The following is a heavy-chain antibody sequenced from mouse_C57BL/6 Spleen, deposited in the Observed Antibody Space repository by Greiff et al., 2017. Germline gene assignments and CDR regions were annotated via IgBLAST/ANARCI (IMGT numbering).Heavy chain of an antibody. CDR2: IDPSDSYT. Sequence: QVQLQQSGAELVKPGASVKLSCKASGYTFTSYWMQWVKQRPGQGLAWIGEIDPSDSYTNYNQKFKGKATLTVDTSSSTAYRQLSSLTSDDYAVYYCARGVTTVGANFDYWGQGTTLTVSS. J-gene: IGHJ2*01. CDR1: GYTFTSYW. D-gene: IGHD1-1*01. V-gene: IGHV1-50*01. CDR3: ARGVTTVGANFDY.